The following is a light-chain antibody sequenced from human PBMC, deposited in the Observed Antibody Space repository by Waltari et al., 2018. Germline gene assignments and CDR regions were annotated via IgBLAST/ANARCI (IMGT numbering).Light chain of an antibody. Sequence: SSELTQDPAVFVALGQPVRITCQGDSIRSNYASRYQHKPGQAPVLFIYVQNNRASGIPDRFSGSSSGNTASLTITGAQAEDEADYYCNSRDSSGNHQVFGTGTKVTVL. J-gene: IGLJ1*01. CDR2: VQN. V-gene: IGLV3-19*01. CDR1: SIRSNY. CDR3: NSRDSSGNHQV.